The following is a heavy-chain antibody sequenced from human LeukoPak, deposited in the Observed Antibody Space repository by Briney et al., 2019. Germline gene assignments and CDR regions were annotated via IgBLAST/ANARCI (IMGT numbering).Heavy chain of an antibody. CDR2: IYYSGST. D-gene: IGHD2-2*01. V-gene: IGHV4-59*08. CDR1: GGSISSYY. J-gene: IGHJ5*02. Sequence: SETLSLTCTVSGGSISSYYWSWIRQPPGKGLEWIGYIYYSGSTNYNPSLKSRVTISADTSKNQFSLKLSSVTAADTAVYYCARWGQYCSSTSCSNWFDPWGQGTLVTVSS. CDR3: ARWGQYCSSTSCSNWFDP.